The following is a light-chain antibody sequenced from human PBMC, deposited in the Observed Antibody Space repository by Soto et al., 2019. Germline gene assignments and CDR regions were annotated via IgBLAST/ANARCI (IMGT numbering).Light chain of an antibody. J-gene: IGKJ1*01. Sequence: EIVMTQSPATLSVSPGERATLSCRASQSVGTYLAWYQQKPGQAPRILIYGASTRAAGISPRFSGSGSGTEFTLTINSLQSEDFAVYHCQQYNDWPRTFGQGTKVGIK. CDR2: GAS. CDR1: QSVGTY. V-gene: IGKV3-15*01. CDR3: QQYNDWPRT.